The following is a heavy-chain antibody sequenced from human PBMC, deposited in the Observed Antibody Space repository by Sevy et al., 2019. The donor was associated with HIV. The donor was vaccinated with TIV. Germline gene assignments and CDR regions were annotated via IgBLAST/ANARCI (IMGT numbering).Heavy chain of an antibody. Sequence: SETPSLTCTVSGASISSSGYYWGWIRQPPRKGLEWIASINYSGSTFYNPSLKSRVTISSDTSKNQFSLKLNSVTAADTAIYYCAGPTLTYSSGWSYYDSWGQGTVVTVSS. D-gene: IGHD6-19*01. CDR2: INYSGST. J-gene: IGHJ4*02. CDR1: GASISSSGYY. CDR3: AGPTLTYSSGWSYYDS. V-gene: IGHV4-39*01.